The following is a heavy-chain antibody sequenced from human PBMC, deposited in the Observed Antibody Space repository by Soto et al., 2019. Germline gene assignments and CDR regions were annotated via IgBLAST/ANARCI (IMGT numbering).Heavy chain of an antibody. CDR1: GFTFTSSA. V-gene: IGHV1-58*01. CDR3: AADRTIFGVVLQYGMDV. J-gene: IGHJ6*02. D-gene: IGHD3-3*01. CDR2: IVVGSGNT. Sequence: SVKLSCKASGFTFTSSAVQWVRQSRGQRLEWIGWIVVGSGNTNYAQKFQERVTITRDMSTSTAYMELSSLRSEDTVVYYCAADRTIFGVVLQYGMDVWGQGTTVTVSS.